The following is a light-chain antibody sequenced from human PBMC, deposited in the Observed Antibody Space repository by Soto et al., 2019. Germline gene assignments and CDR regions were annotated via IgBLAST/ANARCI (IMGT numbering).Light chain of an antibody. CDR3: QHYNYL. Sequence: DIQMTQSPSTLSASVGDRVSITCRASQSISSWLAWYQQKPGKAPKLLIYDASSLESGVPSRFSGSGSGTEFTLTISSLQPDDFATYYCQHYNYLFGGGTKV. CDR2: DAS. CDR1: QSISSW. V-gene: IGKV1-5*01. J-gene: IGKJ4*01.